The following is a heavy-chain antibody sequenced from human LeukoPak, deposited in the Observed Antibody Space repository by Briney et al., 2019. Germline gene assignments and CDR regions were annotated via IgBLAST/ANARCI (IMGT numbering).Heavy chain of an antibody. V-gene: IGHV4-30-2*01. D-gene: IGHD5/OR15-5a*01. CDR3: ARDPRIYGPGLLLSYFDY. CDR1: GGSISSGGYY. Sequence: SETLSLTCTVSGGSISSGGYYWSWIRQPPGKGLEWIGYIYHSGSTYYNPSLKSRVTISVDRSKNQFSLKLSSVTAADTAVYYCARDPRIYGPGLLLSYFDYWGQGTLVTVSS. CDR2: IYHSGST. J-gene: IGHJ4*02.